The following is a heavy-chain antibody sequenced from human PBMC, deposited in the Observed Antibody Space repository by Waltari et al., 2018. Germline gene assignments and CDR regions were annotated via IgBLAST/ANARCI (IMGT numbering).Heavy chain of an antibody. J-gene: IGHJ4*02. CDR3: ARGLTSDGTTPGTFDY. V-gene: IGHV4-34*01. CDR1: GGSFSGYY. D-gene: IGHD1-1*01. CDR2: INHSGST. Sequence: QVQLQQWGAGLLKPSETLSLTCAVYGGSFSGYYWSWIRQPPGKGLERMGEINHSGSTNYHPSLKSRVTISVDTSKNQFSLKLSSVTAADTAVYYCARGLTSDGTTPGTFDYWGQGTLVTVSS.